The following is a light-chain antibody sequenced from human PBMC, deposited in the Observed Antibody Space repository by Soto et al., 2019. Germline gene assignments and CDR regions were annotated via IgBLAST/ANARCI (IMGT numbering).Light chain of an antibody. J-gene: IGKJ5*01. CDR2: GAS. CDR1: QSITSS. CDR3: QQYGSSPIT. Sequence: ERVMTQSPATLSVSPGERATLSCRASQSITSSLAWYQQKPGQAPRLLIYGASTRATGIPPRFSGSGSGTDFTLTISRLEPEDSAVYYCQQYGSSPITFGQGTRLEI. V-gene: IGKV3-20*01.